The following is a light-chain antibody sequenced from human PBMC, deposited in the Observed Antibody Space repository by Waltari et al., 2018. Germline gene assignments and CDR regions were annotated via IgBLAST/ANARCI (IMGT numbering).Light chain of an antibody. CDR1: SKDVGGCNS. Sequence: QSALTQPASVSGSPGQSVTIFCAATSKDVGGCNSVSWYQEHPGQAPRVIIYDVSDRPSGVSDRFSGSKSGNTASLTISGLQAEDEADYYCSSQSSNDVVLFGGGTKLTVL. V-gene: IGLV2-14*01. CDR2: DVS. J-gene: IGLJ2*01. CDR3: SSQSSNDVVL.